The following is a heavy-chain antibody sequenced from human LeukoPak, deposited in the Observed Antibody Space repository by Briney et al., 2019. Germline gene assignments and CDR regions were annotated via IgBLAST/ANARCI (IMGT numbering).Heavy chain of an antibody. D-gene: IGHD2-8*01. Sequence: NPSETLSLTCAVYGGSFSGYYWSWIRQPPGKGLEWIGEINHSGSTNYNPSLKSRVTISVDTSKNQFSLKLSSVTAADTAVYYCARGDANWFDPWGQGTLVTVSS. CDR2: INHSGST. CDR3: ARGDANWFDP. CDR1: GGSFSGYY. J-gene: IGHJ5*02. V-gene: IGHV4-34*01.